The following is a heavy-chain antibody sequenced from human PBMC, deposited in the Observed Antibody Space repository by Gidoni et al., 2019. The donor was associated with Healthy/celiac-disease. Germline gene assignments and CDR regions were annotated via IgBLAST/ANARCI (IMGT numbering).Heavy chain of an antibody. CDR2: IGTAGDT. D-gene: IGHD6-19*01. Sequence: EVQLVESGGGLVQPGGSLRLSCAASGFTFSSYDMHWVRQATGKELEWVSAIGTAGDTYYPGSVKCRFTISRENAKNSLYLQMNSLRAEDTAVYYCARAGGWYGYYGMDVWGQGTTVTVSS. CDR3: ARAGGWYGYYGMDV. J-gene: IGHJ6*02. CDR1: GFTFSSYD. V-gene: IGHV3-13*01.